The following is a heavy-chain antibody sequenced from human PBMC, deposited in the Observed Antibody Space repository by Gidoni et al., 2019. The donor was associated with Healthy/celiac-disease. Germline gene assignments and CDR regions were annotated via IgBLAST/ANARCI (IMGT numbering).Heavy chain of an antibody. CDR3: AKLHLRAAAGRFDWYFDL. CDR1: GFTFAVSA. Sequence: EVQLVESGGGLVQPGRSLRLSCAASGFTFAVSAMHWVRQAPGKGLEWVSCISWNSGSIGYADSVKGRFTISRDNAKNSLYLQMNSLRAEDTALYYCAKLHLRAAAGRFDWYFDLWGRGTLVTVSS. D-gene: IGHD6-13*01. V-gene: IGHV3-9*01. J-gene: IGHJ2*01. CDR2: ISWNSGSI.